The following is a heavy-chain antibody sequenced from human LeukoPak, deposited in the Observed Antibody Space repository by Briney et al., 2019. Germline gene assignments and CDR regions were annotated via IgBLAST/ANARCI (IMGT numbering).Heavy chain of an antibody. J-gene: IGHJ6*02. CDR2: IYSGGST. V-gene: IGHV3-53*01. D-gene: IGHD4-17*01. CDR3: ARDTVTTFRFRDYYYYGMDV. CDR1: GFTVSTNY. Sequence: GGSLRLSCAASGFTVSTNYMNWVRQAPGKGLEWVSVIYSGGSTYYADSVKGRFTISRDNSKNTLYLQMNSLRADDTAVYYCARDTVTTFRFRDYYYYGMDVWGQGTTVTVSS.